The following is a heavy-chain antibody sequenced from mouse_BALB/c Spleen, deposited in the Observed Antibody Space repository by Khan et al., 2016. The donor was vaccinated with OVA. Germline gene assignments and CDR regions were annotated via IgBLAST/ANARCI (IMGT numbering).Heavy chain of an antibody. CDR3: ARREVYGIFAY. CDR1: GYTFTTYW. J-gene: IGHJ3*01. D-gene: IGHD2-1*01. CDR2: IDPSTGYT. V-gene: IGHV1-7*01. Sequence: QVQLKHSGAELAKPGASVKMSCKASGYTFTTYWMHWVKQRPGQGLEWIGYIDPSTGYTEYNQKFKDKATLTTDKSSSTAYMQLSSLTSEASAVYYWARREVYGIFAYWGQGTLVTVSA.